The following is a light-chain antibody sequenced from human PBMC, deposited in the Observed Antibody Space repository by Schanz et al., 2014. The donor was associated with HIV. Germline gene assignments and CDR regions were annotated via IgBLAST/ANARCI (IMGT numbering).Light chain of an antibody. CDR1: QSVSSSY. V-gene: IGKV3-20*01. Sequence: EIVLTQSPGTLSLSPGERATLSCRASQSVSSSYLAWYQQKPGQAPRLLIYGASSRATGIPDRFSGSGSGTDFTLTVSSLQAEDVAVYYCQQYYSTPTFGQGTRVEI. J-gene: IGKJ1*01. CDR3: QQYYSTPT. CDR2: GAS.